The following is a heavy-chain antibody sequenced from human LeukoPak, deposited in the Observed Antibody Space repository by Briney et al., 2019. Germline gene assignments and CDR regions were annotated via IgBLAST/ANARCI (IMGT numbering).Heavy chain of an antibody. Sequence: SETLSLTCSVSGGSIFSSSFSWGWTRQPPGKRLEWIGEINHSGSTNYNPSLKSRVTISVDTSKNQFSLKLSSVTAADTAVYYCARRGVWGSYRYKPWGQGTLVTVSS. V-gene: IGHV4-39*01. CDR2: INHSGST. CDR1: GGSIFSSSFS. CDR3: ARRGVWGSYRYKP. J-gene: IGHJ5*02. D-gene: IGHD3-16*02.